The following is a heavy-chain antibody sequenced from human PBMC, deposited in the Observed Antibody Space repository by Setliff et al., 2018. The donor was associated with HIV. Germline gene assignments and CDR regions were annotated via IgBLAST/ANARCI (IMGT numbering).Heavy chain of an antibody. CDR3: ARDQRLSY. CDR2: IYYSGST. CDR1: GDSISSGGHY. J-gene: IGHJ4*02. V-gene: IGHV4-61*08. Sequence: SETLSLTCSVSGDSISSGGHYWSWIWQPPGKGLEWIGSIYYSGSTNYNPSLKSRVAISVDKSKNQFSLELNSVTAADTAVYYCARDQRLSYWGQGTLVTVSS.